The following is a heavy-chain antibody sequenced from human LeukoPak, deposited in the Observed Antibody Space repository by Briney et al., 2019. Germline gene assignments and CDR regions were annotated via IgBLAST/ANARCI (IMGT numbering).Heavy chain of an antibody. D-gene: IGHD3-10*01. V-gene: IGHV4-34*01. CDR2: INHSGST. Sequence: SETLSLTCAVYGGSFSGYYWSWIRQPPGKGLEWIGEINHSGSTNYNPSLKSRVTISVDTSKNQFSLKLSSVTAADTTVYYCARGESGFEAFDIWGQGTMVTVSS. CDR3: ARGESGFEAFDI. J-gene: IGHJ3*02. CDR1: GGSFSGYY.